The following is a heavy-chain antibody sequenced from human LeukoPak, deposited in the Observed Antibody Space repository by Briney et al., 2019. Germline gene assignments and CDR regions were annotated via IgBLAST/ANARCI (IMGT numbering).Heavy chain of an antibody. V-gene: IGHV1-18*01. J-gene: IGHJ4*02. Sequence: ASVKVSCKASGYTFTSYPITWVRQAPGQGLEWMGWITTYNGNTNYAQKLQGRVTITTDTSTSTAYMDLRGLRSDDTAVYYCARGYDYGDYVGDFDCWGQGTLVTVSS. CDR3: ARGYDYGDYVGDFDC. CDR1: GYTFTSYP. D-gene: IGHD4-17*01. CDR2: ITTYNGNT.